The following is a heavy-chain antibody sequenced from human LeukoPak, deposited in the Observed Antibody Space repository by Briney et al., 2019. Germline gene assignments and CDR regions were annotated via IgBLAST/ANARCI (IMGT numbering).Heavy chain of an antibody. J-gene: IGHJ5*02. Sequence: PSETLSLTCTVSGGSISSGGYYWSWIRQHTGKGLEWIRYIYYSGSTYYNPSLKGRVTISVDTSKNQFSLKLSSVTAADTAVYYCARDSAYYYDSSGYYDSWFDPWGQGTLVTVSP. CDR3: ARDSAYYYDSSGYYDSWFDP. CDR2: IYYSGST. V-gene: IGHV4-31*03. D-gene: IGHD3-22*01. CDR1: GGSISSGGYY.